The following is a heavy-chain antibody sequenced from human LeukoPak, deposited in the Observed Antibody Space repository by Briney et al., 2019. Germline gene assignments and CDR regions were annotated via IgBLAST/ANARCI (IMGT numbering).Heavy chain of an antibody. CDR3: AKDPNGDYIGAFDI. CDR1: GFTVSSNY. CDR2: IYSGGST. V-gene: IGHV3-53*05. Sequence: GGSLRLSCAASGFTVSSNYMSWVRQAPGKGLEWVSVIYSGGSTYYADSVKGRFTISRDNSKNTLYLQMNSLRAEDTAVYYCAKDPNGDYIGAFDIWGQGTMVTVSS. D-gene: IGHD4-17*01. J-gene: IGHJ3*02.